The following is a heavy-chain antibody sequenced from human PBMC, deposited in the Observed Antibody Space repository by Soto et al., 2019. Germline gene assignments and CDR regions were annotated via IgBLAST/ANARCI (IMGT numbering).Heavy chain of an antibody. D-gene: IGHD6-19*01. CDR3: ATSGWNEDFYYYYGMDV. V-gene: IGHV4-4*02. Sequence: ASETLSLTCAVSGDSVTRSNWWSWVRQSPGKGLEWIGEIYHSGNTKYNPSLKSRITMSVDKAKNQFSLKMISVTAADTAVYYCATSGWNEDFYYYYGMDVWGQGTTVTVSS. CDR2: IYHSGNT. J-gene: IGHJ6*02. CDR1: GDSVTRSNW.